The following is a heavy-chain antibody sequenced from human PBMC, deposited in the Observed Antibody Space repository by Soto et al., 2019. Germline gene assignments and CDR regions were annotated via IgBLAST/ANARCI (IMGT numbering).Heavy chain of an antibody. J-gene: IGHJ4*02. D-gene: IGHD3-10*01. CDR3: ARGQREPGYYYGSGGPYYFDY. CDR2: INHSGST. CDR1: GGSFSGYY. Sequence: SETLSLTCAVYGGSFSGYYWSWIRQPPGKGLEWIGEINHSGSTNYNPSLKSRVTISVDTSKNQFSLKLNSVTAADTAVYYCARGQREPGYYYGSGGPYYFDYWGQGTLVTVSS. V-gene: IGHV4-34*01.